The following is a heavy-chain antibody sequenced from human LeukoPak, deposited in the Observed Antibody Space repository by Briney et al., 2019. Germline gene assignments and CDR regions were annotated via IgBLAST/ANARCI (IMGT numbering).Heavy chain of an antibody. D-gene: IGHD4-23*01. V-gene: IGHV4-39*07. J-gene: IGHJ4*02. CDR2: INHSGST. Sequence: SETLSLTCTVSGGSISSGTYYWGWLRQPPGKGLEWIGEINHSGSTNYNPSLKSRVTISVDTSKNQFSLKLSSVTAADTAVYYCASYGGRWFGLGRFDYWGQGTLVTVSS. CDR1: GGSISSGTYY. CDR3: ASYGGRWFGLGRFDY.